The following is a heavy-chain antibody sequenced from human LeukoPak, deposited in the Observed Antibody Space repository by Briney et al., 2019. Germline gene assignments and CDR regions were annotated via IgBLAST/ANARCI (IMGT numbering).Heavy chain of an antibody. CDR1: GYTFTSYD. D-gene: IGHD3-9*01. CDR2: MNPNSGNT. CDR3: ARGLRYFDWLLLPAV. J-gene: IGHJ6*02. Sequence: ASVRVSCKASGYTFTSYDINWVRQATGQGLEWMGWMNPNSGNTGYAQKFQGRVTMTRNTSISTAYMELSSLRSEDTAVYYCARGLRYFDWLLLPAVWGQGTTVTVSS. V-gene: IGHV1-8*01.